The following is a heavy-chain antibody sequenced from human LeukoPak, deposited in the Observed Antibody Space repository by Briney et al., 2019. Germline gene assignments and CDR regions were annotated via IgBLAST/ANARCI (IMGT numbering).Heavy chain of an antibody. CDR2: IYTSGST. V-gene: IGHV4-4*07. Sequence: SETLSLTCTVSGGSISSYYWSWIRQPAGKGLEWIGRIYTSGSTNYNPSLTSRVTMSVDTSKNQFSLKLSSVTAADTAVYYCAREVRAYSSSWYVFDYWGQGTLVTVSS. D-gene: IGHD6-13*01. J-gene: IGHJ4*02. CDR3: AREVRAYSSSWYVFDY. CDR1: GGSISSYY.